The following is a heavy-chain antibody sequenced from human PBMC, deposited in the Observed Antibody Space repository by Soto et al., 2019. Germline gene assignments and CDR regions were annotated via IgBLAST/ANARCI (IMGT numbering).Heavy chain of an antibody. CDR2: IDYSGTA. D-gene: IGHD1-20*01. Sequence: PSETLSLTCTVSSGSISVTNVFWGWVRKPPGKGLEWIGNIDYSGTAYFSPSLATRVTFHVDTSKNQFSLTLYSVTAADTAVYYCARITGRHLDYWGQGILVPVSS. CDR1: SGSISVTNVF. V-gene: IGHV4-39*01. CDR3: ARITGRHLDY. J-gene: IGHJ4*02.